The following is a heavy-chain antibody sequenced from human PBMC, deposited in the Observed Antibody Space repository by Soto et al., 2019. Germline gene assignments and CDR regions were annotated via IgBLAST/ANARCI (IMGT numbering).Heavy chain of an antibody. Sequence: QVPLVQSGAEVKKPGASVKVSCKASGYTFTSYGINWVRQAPGQGLEWMGWINGYNGNTNYAQKLQGRVTMTTDTSTRPAYRVLKRLRADDTAVSYCAGVSGAVADIAIQDWYLALWGRGTLVTVSS. CDR1: GYTFTSYG. D-gene: IGHD6-19*01. V-gene: IGHV1-18*01. CDR2: INGYNGNT. CDR3: AGVSGAVADIAIQDWYLAL. J-gene: IGHJ2*01.